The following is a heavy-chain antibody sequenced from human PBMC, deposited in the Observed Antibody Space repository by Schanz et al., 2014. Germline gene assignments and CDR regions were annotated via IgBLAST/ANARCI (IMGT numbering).Heavy chain of an antibody. CDR3: ARPRFDYGEVDY. V-gene: IGHV3-48*01. CDR1: GFIFSNYG. J-gene: IGHJ4*02. Sequence: EVQLVESGGGLVQPGGSLRLSCAASGFIFSNYGMHWVRQAPGKGPEWVSYICSSGNTIYYADSVKGRFTISRDRFQNTLYLRMSSLRAEDTAVYYCARPRFDYGEVDYWGQGTLVTVSS. D-gene: IGHD4-17*01. CDR2: ICSSGNTI.